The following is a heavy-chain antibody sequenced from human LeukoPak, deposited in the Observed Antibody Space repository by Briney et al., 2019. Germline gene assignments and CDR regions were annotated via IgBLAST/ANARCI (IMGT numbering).Heavy chain of an antibody. J-gene: IGHJ4*02. CDR2: ISGSGGNT. CDR1: GFTFSSYA. CDR3: AKVGSGPRDYFDY. D-gene: IGHD2-15*01. Sequence: GGSLRLSCAASGFTFSSYATSWVRQAPGKGLEWVSAISGSGGNTYYADSVKGRFTISRDNSKNTLYLQMNSLRAEDTAVYYCAKVGSGPRDYFDYWGQGTLVTVSS. V-gene: IGHV3-23*01.